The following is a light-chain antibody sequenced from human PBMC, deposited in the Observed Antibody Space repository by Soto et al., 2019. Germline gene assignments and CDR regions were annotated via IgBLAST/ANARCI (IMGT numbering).Light chain of an antibody. CDR3: QQYNNSWT. CDR1: QSVSSN. V-gene: IGKV3-15*01. Sequence: EIVMTQSLATLSVSPGERATLSCRASQSVSSNLAWYQQKPGQAPRLLIYGASTRATGIPARFSGSGSGTEFTLTISSLQSEDFAVYYCQQYNNSWTSGQGTKV. J-gene: IGKJ1*01. CDR2: GAS.